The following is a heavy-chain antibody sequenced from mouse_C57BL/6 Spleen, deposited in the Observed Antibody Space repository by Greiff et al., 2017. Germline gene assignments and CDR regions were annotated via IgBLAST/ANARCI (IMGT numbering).Heavy chain of an antibody. Sequence: VQLQQSGPELVKPGASVKMSCKASGYTFTDYNMHWVKQSHGKSLEWIGYINPNNGGTSDNQKFKGKATLTVNKSSSTAYMELRSLTSEDSAVYYCATLGDYDGSSDVDYWGQGTTLTVSS. J-gene: IGHJ2*01. CDR1: GYTFTDYN. D-gene: IGHD1-1*01. V-gene: IGHV1-22*01. CDR2: INPNNGGT. CDR3: ATLGDYDGSSDVDY.